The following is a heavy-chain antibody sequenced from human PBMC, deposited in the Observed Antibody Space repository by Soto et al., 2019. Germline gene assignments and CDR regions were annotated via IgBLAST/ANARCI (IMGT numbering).Heavy chain of an antibody. CDR3: ARDRKGSYSALNPPTDY. CDR1: GFTFSSYS. Sequence: EVQLVESGGGLVKPGGSLRLSCAASGFTFSSYSMNWVRQAPGKGLEWVSSISSSSSYIYYADSVKGRFTISRDNAKNSLYLQMNSLRAEDTAVYYCARDRKGSYSALNPPTDYWGQGTLVTVSS. CDR2: ISSSSSYI. D-gene: IGHD1-26*01. V-gene: IGHV3-21*01. J-gene: IGHJ4*02.